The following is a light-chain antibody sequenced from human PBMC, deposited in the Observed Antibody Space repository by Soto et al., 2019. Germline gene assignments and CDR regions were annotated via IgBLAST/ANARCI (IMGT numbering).Light chain of an antibody. Sequence: DIQMTQFPSSLSASVGDRVTVTCPASQGVSGHLAWHQQKPGKAPKLLIYEVSTLQSGVPSRFSGSGSGTDFTLTISSLQPEDFATYYCQHLNSYPITFGQGTRLEIK. CDR3: QHLNSYPIT. CDR1: QGVSGH. J-gene: IGKJ5*01. V-gene: IGKV1-9*01. CDR2: EVS.